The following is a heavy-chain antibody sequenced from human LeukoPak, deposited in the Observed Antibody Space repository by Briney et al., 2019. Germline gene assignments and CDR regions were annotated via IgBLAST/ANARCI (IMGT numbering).Heavy chain of an antibody. D-gene: IGHD3-10*01. CDR2: IYSGGST. CDR1: GFTVSSNY. J-gene: IGHJ6*03. CDR3: ARVGGHYYYYMDV. V-gene: IGHV3-66*01. Sequence: GGPLRLSCAASGFTVSSNYMSWVRQAPGKGLEWVSVIYSGGSTYYADSVKGRFTISRDNSKNTLYLQMNSLRAEDTAVYYCARVGGHYYYYMDVWGKGTTVTISS.